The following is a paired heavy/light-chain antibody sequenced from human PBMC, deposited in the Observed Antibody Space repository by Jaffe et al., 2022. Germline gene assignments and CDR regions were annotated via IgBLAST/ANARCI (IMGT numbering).Heavy chain of an antibody. D-gene: IGHD2-2*01. CDR2: IYYSGST. J-gene: IGHJ4*02. Sequence: QLQLQESGPGLVKPSETLSLTCTVSGGSISSSSYYWGWIRQPPGKGLEWIGSIYYSGSTYYNPSLKSRVTISVDTSKNQFSLKLSSVTAADTAVYYCARHPSYCSSTSCHDSFPYYFDYWGQGTLVTVSS. V-gene: IGHV4-39*01. CDR1: GGSISSSSYY. CDR3: ARHPSYCSSTSCHDSFPYYFDY.
Light chain of an antibody. CDR2: QDS. J-gene: IGLJ1*01. CDR3: QAWDSSTLYV. Sequence: SYELTQPPSVSVSPGQTASITCSGDKLGDKYACWYQQKPGQSPVLVIYQDSKRPSGIPERFSGSNSGNTATLTISGTQAMDEADYYCQAWDSSTLYVFGTGTKVTVL. V-gene: IGLV3-1*01. CDR1: KLGDKY.